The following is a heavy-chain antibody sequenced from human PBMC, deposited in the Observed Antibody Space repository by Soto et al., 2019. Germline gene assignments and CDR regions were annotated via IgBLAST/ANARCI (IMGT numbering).Heavy chain of an antibody. Sequence: SVKVSCKASGRTFSSYAISWVRRAPGKGLEWKGGVIPSFSTANYAQKFQGRVTITADESTSTAYMELSSLRSEDTAVYYCVVTARTDFDYWGQGTLVTVSS. D-gene: IGHD2-21*02. V-gene: IGHV1-69*13. CDR3: VVTARTDFDY. CDR2: VIPSFSTA. CDR1: GRTFSSYA. J-gene: IGHJ4*02.